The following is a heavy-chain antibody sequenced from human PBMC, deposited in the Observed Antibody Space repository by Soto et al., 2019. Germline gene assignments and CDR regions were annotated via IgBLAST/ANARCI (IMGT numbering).Heavy chain of an antibody. CDR1: GFSLSTSGVG. CDR3: AHRRSGSVVYYFDY. J-gene: IGHJ4*02. CDR2: IYWDDDK. Sequence: QITLKESGPTLVKPTQTLTLTCTFSGFSLSTSGVGVGWIRQPPGKALEWLALIYWDDDKRYSPSLKSRLTITKDPSKTQGVRKITDMDPVDTATYYCAHRRSGSVVYYFDYWGQGTLVTVSS. V-gene: IGHV2-5*02. D-gene: IGHD2-8*02.